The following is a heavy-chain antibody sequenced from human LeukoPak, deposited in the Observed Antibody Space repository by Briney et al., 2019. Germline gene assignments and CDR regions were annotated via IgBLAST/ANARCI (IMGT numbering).Heavy chain of an antibody. Sequence: SVKLSCKASGYTFTGYYMHCVRQAPGQGLEWMGWINPNSGGTNYAQNFQGRVTMTRDTSISTAYMELSRLRSDDTAVYYCARVSTDDSRVDYHGMDVWGQGTTVTVSS. J-gene: IGHJ6*02. D-gene: IGHD3-3*01. CDR1: GYTFTGYY. V-gene: IGHV1-2*02. CDR3: ARVSTDDSRVDYHGMDV. CDR2: INPNSGGT.